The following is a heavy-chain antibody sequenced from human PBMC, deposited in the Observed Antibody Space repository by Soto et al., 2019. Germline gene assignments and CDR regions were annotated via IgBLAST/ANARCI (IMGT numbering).Heavy chain of an antibody. CDR1: GFTCSSYW. Sequence: GGSLRLSCAASGFTCSSYWMHWVRQAPGKGLVWVSRINSDGSSTSYADSVKGRFTISRDNAKNTLYLQMNSLRAEDTAVYYCARGRPIAAAAPPGFDYWGQGTLVTVSS. J-gene: IGHJ4*02. D-gene: IGHD6-13*01. CDR2: INSDGSST. CDR3: ARGRPIAAAAPPGFDY. V-gene: IGHV3-74*01.